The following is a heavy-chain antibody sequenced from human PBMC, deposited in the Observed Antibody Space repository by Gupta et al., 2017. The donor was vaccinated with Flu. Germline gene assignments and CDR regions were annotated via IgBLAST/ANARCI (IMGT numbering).Heavy chain of an antibody. CDR2: ISDGGGTT. V-gene: IGHV3-23*01. CDR1: GFNFRSYT. Sequence: GGSLQPGGSLRLSCEASGFNFRSYTMSWVRQAPGKGLEWVSAISDGGGTTYYADSVKGRFTISRDNSKNTLYLQMNSLRAEDTAVYYCVKGSSSLRPYYFDYWGQGTLVTVSS. CDR3: VKGSSSLRPYYFDY. J-gene: IGHJ4*02. D-gene: IGHD6-6*01.